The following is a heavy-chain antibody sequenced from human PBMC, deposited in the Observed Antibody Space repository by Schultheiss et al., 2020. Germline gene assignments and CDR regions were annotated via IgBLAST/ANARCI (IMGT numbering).Heavy chain of an antibody. D-gene: IGHD1-26*01. V-gene: IGHV1-69*13. J-gene: IGHJ4*02. CDR1: GGNFSNYV. CDR2: IIPIFGTA. CDR3: ASYSGSYGAVGY. Sequence: SVKVSCKASGGNFSNYVISWVRQAPGQGLEWMGGIIPIFGTANYAQKFQGRVTITADESTSTAYMELSSLRSEDTAMFYCASYSGSYGAVGYWGQGTLVTVSS.